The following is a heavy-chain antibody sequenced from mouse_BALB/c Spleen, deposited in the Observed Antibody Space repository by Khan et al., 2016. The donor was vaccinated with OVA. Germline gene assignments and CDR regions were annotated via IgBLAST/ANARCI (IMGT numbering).Heavy chain of an antibody. D-gene: IGHD1-2*01. V-gene: IGHV1-77*01. CDR3: ARRNYFGYSVAY. CDR1: GYTFTDYY. Sequence: QVQLKQSGAELARPGASVKLSCKASGYTFTDYYINWVKQRTGQGLEWIGEISPGSGDTYYNERFKGKATLTADKSSSTAYMQLSSLTSEASAVYFCARRNYFGYSVAYWGQGPLVTVAA. CDR2: ISPGSGDT. J-gene: IGHJ3*01.